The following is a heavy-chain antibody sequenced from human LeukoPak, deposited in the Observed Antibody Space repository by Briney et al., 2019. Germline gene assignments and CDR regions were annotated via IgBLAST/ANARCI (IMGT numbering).Heavy chain of an antibody. V-gene: IGHV1-46*01. CDR3: ASTLRGVGPFDI. J-gene: IGHJ3*02. Sequence: ASVKVSCKASGYTFTSYYMHWVRQAPGQGLEWMGIINPSGGSTSYAQKFQGRVTMTRDTSTSTVYMELSSLRSEDTAVYYCASTLRGVGPFDIWGQETMVTVSS. D-gene: IGHD2-15*01. CDR1: GYTFTSYY. CDR2: INPSGGST.